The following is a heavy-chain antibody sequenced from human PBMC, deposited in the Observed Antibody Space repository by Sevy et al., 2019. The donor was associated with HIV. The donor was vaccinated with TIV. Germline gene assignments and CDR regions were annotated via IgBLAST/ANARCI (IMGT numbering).Heavy chain of an antibody. CDR3: AGGTSGGRFGELLSPFFDY. Sequence: SETLSLTCTVSGGSISSYYWSWIRQPPGKGLEWIGYIYYSGSTNYNPSLKSRVTISVDTSKNQFSLKLSSVTAADTAVYYCAGGTSGGRFGELLSPFFDYWGQGTLVTVSS. J-gene: IGHJ4*02. D-gene: IGHD3-10*01. V-gene: IGHV4-59*01. CDR1: GGSISSYY. CDR2: IYYSGST.